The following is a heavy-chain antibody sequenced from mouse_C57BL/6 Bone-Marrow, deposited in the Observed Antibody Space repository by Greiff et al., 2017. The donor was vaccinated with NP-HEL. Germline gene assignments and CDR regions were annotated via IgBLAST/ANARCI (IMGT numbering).Heavy chain of an antibody. Sequence: QVQLQQPGAELVKPGASVKLSCKASGYTFTSYWMHWVKQRPGQGLEWIGMIHPNSGSTKYNEKFKSKATLTVDKSSSTAYMQLSSLTSEDSAVYYCARRCPLRNYFDYWGQGTTLTVSS. J-gene: IGHJ2*01. CDR1: GYTFTSYW. CDR2: IHPNSGST. V-gene: IGHV1-64*01. CDR3: ARRCPLRNYFDY. D-gene: IGHD1-1*01.